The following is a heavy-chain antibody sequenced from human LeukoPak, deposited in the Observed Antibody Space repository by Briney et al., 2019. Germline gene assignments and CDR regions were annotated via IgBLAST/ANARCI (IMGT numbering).Heavy chain of an antibody. D-gene: IGHD5/OR15-5a*01. CDR2: ISASGTGT. CDR1: GFTFSTYP. J-gene: IGHJ4*02. Sequence: GGSLRLSCAASGFTFSTYPMGWVRQTPGKGLEWVSGISASGTGTYYAGSVKGRFTISRDNSKNMVYLQMDNLRADGTAMFYCAKSRVSTNVAMFDYWGQGALVTVSS. CDR3: AKSRVSTNVAMFDY. V-gene: IGHV3-23*01.